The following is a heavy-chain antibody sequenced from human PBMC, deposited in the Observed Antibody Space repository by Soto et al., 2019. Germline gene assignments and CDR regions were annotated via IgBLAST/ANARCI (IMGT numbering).Heavy chain of an antibody. J-gene: IGHJ4*02. CDR3: AKYTGAVRGVIHY. CDR1: GFTFSSYG. V-gene: IGHV3-30*18. CDR2: ISYDGSNK. Sequence: QVQLVESGGGVVQPGRSLRLSCAASGFTFSSYGMHWVRQAPGKGLEWVAVISYDGSNKYYADSVKGRFTISRDNSKNTLYLQMHSLRAEDTAVYYCAKYTGAVRGVIHYWGQGTLVTVSS. D-gene: IGHD3-10*01.